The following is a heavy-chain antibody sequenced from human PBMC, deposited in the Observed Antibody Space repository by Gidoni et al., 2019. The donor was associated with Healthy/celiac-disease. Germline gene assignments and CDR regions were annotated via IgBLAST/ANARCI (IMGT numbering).Heavy chain of an antibody. CDR1: GFTFSSYA. CDR2: ISGSGGST. CDR3: AKGSIVVVPAAVPPYYYMDV. Sequence: EVQLLESGGGLVQPGGSLRLSCAASGFTFSSYAMSWVRQAPGKGLEWVSAISGSGGSTYYADSVKGRFTISRDNAKNTLYLQMNSLRAEDTAVYYCAKGSIVVVPAAVPPYYYMDVWGKGTTVTVSS. D-gene: IGHD2-2*01. J-gene: IGHJ6*03. V-gene: IGHV3-23*01.